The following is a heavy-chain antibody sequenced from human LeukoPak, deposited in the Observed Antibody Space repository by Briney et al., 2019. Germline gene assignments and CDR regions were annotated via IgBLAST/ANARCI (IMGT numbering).Heavy chain of an antibody. V-gene: IGHV4-59*12. J-gene: IGHJ4*02. CDR1: GGSISSYY. CDR3: VRATYYYDSSGYRTFDY. D-gene: IGHD3-22*01. Sequence: SETLSLTCTVSGGSISSYYWSWIRQPPGKGLEWIGEIYHSGSTNYNPSLKSRVTISVDKSKNQFSLKLSSVTAADTAVYYCVRATYYYDSSGYRTFDYWGQGTLVTVSS. CDR2: IYHSGST.